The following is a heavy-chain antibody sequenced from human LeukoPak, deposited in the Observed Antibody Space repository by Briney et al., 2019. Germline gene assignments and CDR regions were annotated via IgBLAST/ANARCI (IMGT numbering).Heavy chain of an antibody. CDR3: AKGPLCSGGSCQRFDC. J-gene: IGHJ4*02. D-gene: IGHD2-15*01. CDR1: GFIFSSYD. V-gene: IGHV3-23*01. CDR2: ISVSGSTT. Sequence: PGGSLRLSCAASGFIFSSYDMSWVRQAPGKGLAWVSAISVSGSTTYHADSVKGRFTISRDNSKNTLYLQMNSLRVEDTAVYYCAKGPLCSGGSCQRFDCWGQGTLVTVSS.